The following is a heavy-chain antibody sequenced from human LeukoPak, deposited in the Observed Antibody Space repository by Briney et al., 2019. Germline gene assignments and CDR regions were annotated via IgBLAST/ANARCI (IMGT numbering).Heavy chain of an antibody. J-gene: IGHJ4*02. CDR3: ARSSDRYCSSTSCYFLDY. CDR2: ISSSSSYI. V-gene: IGHV3-21*01. Sequence: GGSLRLSCAASGFTFSSYSMNWVRQAPGKGLEWVSSISSSSSYIYYADSVKGRFTISRDNAKNSLYLQVNSLRAEDTAVYYCARSSDRYCSSTSCYFLDYWGQGTLVTVSS. CDR1: GFTFSSYS. D-gene: IGHD2-2*01.